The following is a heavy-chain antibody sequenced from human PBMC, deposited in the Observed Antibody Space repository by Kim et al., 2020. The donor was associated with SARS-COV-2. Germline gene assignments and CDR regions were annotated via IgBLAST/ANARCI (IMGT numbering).Heavy chain of an antibody. J-gene: IGHJ4*02. CDR3: ARVKPQLLWFGESPNYFDY. CDR1: GGSISSYY. CDR2: IYYSGST. D-gene: IGHD3-10*01. Sequence: SETLSLTCTVSGGSISSYYWSWIRQPPGKGLEWIGYIYYSGSTNYNPSLKSRVTISVDTSKNQFSLKLSSVTAADTAVYYCARVKPQLLWFGESPNYFDYWGQGTLVTVSS. V-gene: IGHV4-59*01.